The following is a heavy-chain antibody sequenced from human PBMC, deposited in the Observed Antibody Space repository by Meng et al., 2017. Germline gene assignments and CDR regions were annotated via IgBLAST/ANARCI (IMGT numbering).Heavy chain of an antibody. J-gene: IGHJ4*02. CDR3: AKSLYDSSGYWGRRYYFDY. CDR1: GFTFSSYA. CDR2: ISGSGGST. D-gene: IGHD3-22*01. Sequence: GESLKISCAASGFTFSSYAMSWVRQAPGKGLEWVSAISGSGGSTYYEDSVKGRFTISRDNSKNTLYLQMNSLRAEDTAVYYCAKSLYDSSGYWGRRYYFDYWGQGTLVTVSS. V-gene: IGHV3-23*01.